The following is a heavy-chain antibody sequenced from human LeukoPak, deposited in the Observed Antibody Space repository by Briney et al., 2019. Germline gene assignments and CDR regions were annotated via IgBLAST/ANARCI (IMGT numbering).Heavy chain of an antibody. CDR2: MSGGGGST. V-gene: IGHV3-23*01. D-gene: IGHD3-16*02. CDR3: AKGGRDDYVWGSYRPHAGYYFDY. J-gene: IGHJ4*02. Sequence: QAGGSLRLSCAASGFAFSSYAMSWVRQAPGKGLEWVAAMSGGGGSTYYADSVKGRFTISRDNSKNTLYLQMNSLRAEDTAVYYCAKGGRDDYVWGSYRPHAGYYFDYWGQGTLVTVSS. CDR1: GFAFSSYA.